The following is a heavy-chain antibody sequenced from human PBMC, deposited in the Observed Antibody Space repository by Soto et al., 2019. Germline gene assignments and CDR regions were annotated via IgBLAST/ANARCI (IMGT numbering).Heavy chain of an antibody. J-gene: IGHJ4*02. CDR2: INHSGST. D-gene: IGHD2-15*01. V-gene: IGHV4-34*01. Sequence: QVQLQQWGAGLLKPSETLSLTCAVYGGSFSGYYWSWIRQPPGKGLEWIGEINHSGSTNYNPSLKSRVTISVDTSKNQFSLKLSSVTAAYTAVYYCAREGCSGGSFFQPYFDYWGQGTLVTVSS. CDR3: AREGCSGGSFFQPYFDY. CDR1: GGSFSGYY.